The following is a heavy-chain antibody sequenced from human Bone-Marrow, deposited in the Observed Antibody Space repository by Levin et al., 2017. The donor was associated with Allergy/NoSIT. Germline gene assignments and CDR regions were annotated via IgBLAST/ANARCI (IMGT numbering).Heavy chain of an antibody. CDR2: IYYSGSY. V-gene: IGHV4-31*03. Sequence: LRLSCTVSGDSIDNRAYYWNWIRQHPGKGLEWIGNIYYSGSYYNTPSLKTRVVISIDTTKNQFSLKLSSVPAPDTAVYYCARNQVAGRYFAYWRQGPLVTVSS. D-gene: IGHD1-14*01. CDR1: GDSIDNRAYY. J-gene: IGHJ4*02. CDR3: ARNQVAGRYFAY.